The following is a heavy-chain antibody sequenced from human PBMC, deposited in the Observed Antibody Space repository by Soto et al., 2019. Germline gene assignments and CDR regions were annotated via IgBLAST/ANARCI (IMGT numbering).Heavy chain of an antibody. CDR2: IYYSGST. Sequence: SSETLSLTCTVSGGSISSYYWSWIRQPPGKGLEWIGYIYYSGSTNYSPSLKSRVTISVDTSKNQFSLKLSSVTAADTAVYYCARDSGTDYYARWFDSWGQGILVTVSS. J-gene: IGHJ5*01. CDR1: GGSISSYY. CDR3: ARDSGTDYYARWFDS. D-gene: IGHD3-22*01. V-gene: IGHV4-59*01.